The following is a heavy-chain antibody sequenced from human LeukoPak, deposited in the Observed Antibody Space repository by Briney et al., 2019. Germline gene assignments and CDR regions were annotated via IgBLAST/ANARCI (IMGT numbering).Heavy chain of an antibody. CDR2: ITSSSSYI. J-gene: IGHJ4*02. Sequence: GGSLRLSCAASGFTFSSYNMTWVRQASGKGLEWVSSITSSSSYIYYADSVKGRFTISRDNAKNSLYLQMNSLRVEDTAVYYCARDHRVAGRDYWGQGTLVTVSS. CDR1: GFTFSSYN. CDR3: ARDHRVAGRDY. D-gene: IGHD5-12*01. V-gene: IGHV3-21*01.